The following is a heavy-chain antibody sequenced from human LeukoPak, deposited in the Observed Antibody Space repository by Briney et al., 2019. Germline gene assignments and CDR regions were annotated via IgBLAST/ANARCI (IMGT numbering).Heavy chain of an antibody. D-gene: IGHD2-15*01. CDR1: GYTFTTYA. V-gene: IGHV1-3*01. J-gene: IGHJ4*02. Sequence: ASVKVSCKASGYTFTTYAMHWVRQAPGQRLEWMGWINAGNGNTKYSQKFQARVTITRDTSASTAYMELSSLRSEDTAVYYCAGDPIGSRWPYYFDYWGQGTLVTVSS. CDR2: INAGNGNT. CDR3: AGDPIGSRWPYYFDY.